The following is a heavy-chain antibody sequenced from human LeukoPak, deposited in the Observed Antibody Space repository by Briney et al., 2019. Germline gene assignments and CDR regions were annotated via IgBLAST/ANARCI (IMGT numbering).Heavy chain of an antibody. CDR2: IIPIFGTA. D-gene: IGHD3-10*01. V-gene: IGHV1-69*13. CDR1: GGTFSSYA. Sequence: GASVKVSCKASGGTFSSYAISWVRQAPGQGLEWMGGIIPIFGTANYAQKFQGRVTITADESTSTAYMELSSLRSEDTAVYYCASNSVWFGEAYPVYYYMDVWGKGTTVTISS. CDR3: ASNSVWFGEAYPVYYYMDV. J-gene: IGHJ6*03.